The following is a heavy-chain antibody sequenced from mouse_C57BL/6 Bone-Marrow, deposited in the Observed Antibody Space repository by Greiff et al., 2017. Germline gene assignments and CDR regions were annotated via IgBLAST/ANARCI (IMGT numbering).Heavy chain of an antibody. Sequence: QVQLQQPGAELVMPGASVKLSCKASGYTFTSYWMHWVKQRPGQGLEWIGEIDPSDSYTNYNQKFKGKSTLTVDKSSSTAYMQLSSLTSEDSAVYYCARWGITGEYYFDYWGQGTTLTVSS. D-gene: IGHD4-1*01. V-gene: IGHV1-69*01. CDR1: GYTFTSYW. J-gene: IGHJ2*01. CDR2: IDPSDSYT. CDR3: ARWGITGEYYFDY.